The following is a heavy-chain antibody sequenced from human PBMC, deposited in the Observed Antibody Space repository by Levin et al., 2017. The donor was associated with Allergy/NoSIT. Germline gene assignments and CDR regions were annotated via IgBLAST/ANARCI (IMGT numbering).Heavy chain of an antibody. J-gene: IGHJ4*02. CDR1: GFTFSSYS. D-gene: IGHD3-16*02. V-gene: IGHV3-48*01. CDR2: ISSSSSTI. Sequence: PGGSLRLSCAASGFTFSSYSMNWVRQAPGKGLEWVSYISSSSSTIYYADSVKGRFTISRDNSKNSLYLQMNSLRAEDTAVYYCAAYYDYSWGSYRQFDYWGQGTLVTVSS. CDR3: AAYYDYSWGSYRQFDY.